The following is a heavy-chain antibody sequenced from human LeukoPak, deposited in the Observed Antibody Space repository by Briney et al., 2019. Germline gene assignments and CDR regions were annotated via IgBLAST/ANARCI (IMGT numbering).Heavy chain of an antibody. Sequence: PGGSLSLSCAASGLTFSSYSMNWVRQAPGKGLEWVSSISSSSNYISYADSVKGRFTISRDNAKNSLYLQMNSLRAEDTAVYYCARVPHAMVRGVIITEFYFDYWGRGTLVTVSS. CDR2: ISSSSNYI. V-gene: IGHV3-21*01. D-gene: IGHD3-10*01. J-gene: IGHJ4*02. CDR3: ARVPHAMVRGVIITEFYFDY. CDR1: GLTFSSYS.